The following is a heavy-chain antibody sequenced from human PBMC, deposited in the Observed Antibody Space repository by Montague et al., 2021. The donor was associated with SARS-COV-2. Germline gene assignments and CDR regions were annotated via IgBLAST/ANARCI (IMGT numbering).Heavy chain of an antibody. D-gene: IGHD3-9*01. CDR3: VRHPHYDGLNGPPDF. CDR1: GVSVTDYY. J-gene: IGHJ4*02. CDR2: VLYNKGT. Sequence: SETLSLTCTVSGVSVTDYYWSWIRQPPGKGLEWVGDVLYNKGTNFNPSLKSRVAISVDTSKNQFSLGLTSVTAADTAFCYCVRHPHYDGLNGPPDFWDQGTLVTVSS. V-gene: IGHV4-59*08.